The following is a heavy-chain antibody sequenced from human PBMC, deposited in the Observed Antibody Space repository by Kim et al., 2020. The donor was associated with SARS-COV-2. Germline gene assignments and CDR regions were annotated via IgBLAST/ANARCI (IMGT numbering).Heavy chain of an antibody. J-gene: IGHJ6*02. CDR1: GFTFSSYG. CDR3: ARDPAGPGYYYYGMDV. Sequence: GGSLRLSCAASGFTFSSYGMHWVRQAPGKGLEWVAVIWCGGSTIYYADSVKGRFTISRDNSKNTLYLQMNSLRAEDTAVYYCARDPAGPGYYYYGMDVWGQGTTVTVSS. V-gene: IGHV3-33*01. CDR2: IWCGGSTI.